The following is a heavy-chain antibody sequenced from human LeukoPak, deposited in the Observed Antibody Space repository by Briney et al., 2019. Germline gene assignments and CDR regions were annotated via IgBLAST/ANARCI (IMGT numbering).Heavy chain of an antibody. V-gene: IGHV1-69*13. Sequence: GASVKVSCKASGGTFSSYAISWVRQAPGQGLEWMGGIIPIFGTANCAQKFQGRVTITADESTSTAYMELSSLRSEDTAVYYCAVEDCSGGSCYSKDGYYYYGMDFWGQGTTVTVSS. CDR1: GGTFSSYA. D-gene: IGHD2-15*01. CDR2: IIPIFGTA. J-gene: IGHJ6*02. CDR3: AVEDCSGGSCYSKDGYYYYGMDF.